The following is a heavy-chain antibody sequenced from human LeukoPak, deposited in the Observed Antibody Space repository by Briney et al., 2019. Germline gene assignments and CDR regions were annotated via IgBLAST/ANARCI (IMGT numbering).Heavy chain of an antibody. Sequence: GGSLRLSCAASGFTFSDYYMSWVRQAPGKGLEWVSYISSSGSTIYYADSVEGRFTISRDNAKNSLYLQMNSLRAEDTAIYYCARDYSCSSTSCYTARSDAFDIWGQGTMVTVSS. J-gene: IGHJ3*02. CDR3: ARDYSCSSTSCYTARSDAFDI. V-gene: IGHV3-11*04. D-gene: IGHD2-2*02. CDR2: ISSSGSTI. CDR1: GFTFSDYY.